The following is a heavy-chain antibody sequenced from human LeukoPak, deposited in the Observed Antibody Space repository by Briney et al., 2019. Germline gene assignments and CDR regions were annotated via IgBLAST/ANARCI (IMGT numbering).Heavy chain of an antibody. V-gene: IGHV3-NL1*01. Sequence: GGALRLSCAASGFTVSSNYMSWVRQDPGKGLEWVSLIYSGSPTYSGGTTYYADSVKGRFTISRDNSKNTLYLQMSSLRVEDTAVYYCARDPQSDGSGWYPYFDYWGQGTLVTVSS. CDR3: ARDPQSDGSGWYPYFDY. CDR1: GFTVSSNY. J-gene: IGHJ4*02. CDR2: IYSGSPTYSGGTT. D-gene: IGHD6-19*01.